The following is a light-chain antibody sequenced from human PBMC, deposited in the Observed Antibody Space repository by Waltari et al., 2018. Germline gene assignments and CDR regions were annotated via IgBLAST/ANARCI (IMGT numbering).Light chain of an antibody. Sequence: QSVLTQPPPVSGAPGQRVTMPCTGSSSNIGATDLDWYRQLPGTAPKLLIFGNIYRPSGVPDRFSGSRSGTSASLAITGLQAEDEADYYCQCLDDILRGSVFGGGTKLTVL. V-gene: IGLV1-40*01. CDR3: QCLDDILRGSV. J-gene: IGLJ2*01. CDR2: GNI. CDR1: SSNIGATD.